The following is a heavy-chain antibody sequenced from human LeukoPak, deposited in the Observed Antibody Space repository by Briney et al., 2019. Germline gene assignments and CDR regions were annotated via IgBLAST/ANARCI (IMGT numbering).Heavy chain of an antibody. CDR3: ARHIKRFGELYDDY. CDR1: GGSISSGSYS. D-gene: IGHD3-10*01. Sequence: SETLSLTCTVSGGSISSGSYSWGWIRQPPGKGLEWIGSIYYSGSTYYNPSLKSRVTISVDTSKNQFSLKLSSVTAADTAVYYCARHIKRFGELYDDYWGQGTLVTVSS. CDR2: IYYSGST. V-gene: IGHV4-39*01. J-gene: IGHJ4*02.